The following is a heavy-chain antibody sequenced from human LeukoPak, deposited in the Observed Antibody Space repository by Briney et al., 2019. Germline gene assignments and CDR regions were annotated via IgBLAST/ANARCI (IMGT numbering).Heavy chain of an antibody. CDR2: ISRSATKI. CDR3: ARMGGNLSR. CDR1: GFTFSTSD. J-gene: IGHJ4*02. Sequence: GGSLRLSCVASGFTFSTSDMNWVRQAPGKGLDWVSYISRSATKIYYAESVKGRFTISRDNAEKSVYLQMNNLRVEDTAVYYRARMGGNLSRWGQGTLVTVSS. V-gene: IGHV3-48*03. D-gene: IGHD3-16*01.